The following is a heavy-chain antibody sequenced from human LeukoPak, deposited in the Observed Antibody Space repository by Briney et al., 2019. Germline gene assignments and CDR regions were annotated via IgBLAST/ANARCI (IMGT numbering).Heavy chain of an antibody. Sequence: GGSLRLSCAASGFAFSKYWMLWVRQAPGKGLESVSRINTDGTVTTYADSVKGRFTVSGDNADNTMFLQMNSVRDEDTAVYYCATKQWLAPPPDSWGQGTPVTVSS. CDR2: INTDGTVT. D-gene: IGHD6-19*01. J-gene: IGHJ4*02. CDR1: GFAFSKYW. CDR3: ATKQWLAPPPDS. V-gene: IGHV3-74*01.